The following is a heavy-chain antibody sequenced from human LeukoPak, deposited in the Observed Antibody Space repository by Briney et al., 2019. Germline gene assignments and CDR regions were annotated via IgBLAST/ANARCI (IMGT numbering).Heavy chain of an antibody. J-gene: IGHJ4*02. Sequence: GASVKASCKASGYTFTSYAMNWVRQAPGQGLEWMGWINTNTGNPTYAQGFTGRFVFSLDTSVSTAYLQISSLKAEDTAVYYCARVDFHYDILTGYYLNYFDYWGQGTLVTVSS. CDR2: INTNTGNP. CDR1: GYTFTSYA. D-gene: IGHD3-9*01. V-gene: IGHV7-4-1*02. CDR3: ARVDFHYDILTGYYLNYFDY.